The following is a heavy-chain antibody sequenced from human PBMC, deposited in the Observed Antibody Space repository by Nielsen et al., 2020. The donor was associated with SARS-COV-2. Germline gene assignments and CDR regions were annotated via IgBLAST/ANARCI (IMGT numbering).Heavy chain of an antibody. V-gene: IGHV3-23*01. J-gene: IGHJ3*02. D-gene: IGHD1-1*01. CDR2: ITGSGGST. CDR1: GLTFSSYA. Sequence: GESLKISCAASGLTFSSYAMSWVRQAPGKGLEWVSTITGSGGSTCYADSVKGRFTISRDNSKNTLYLQMNSLRAEDTAVYYCAKSKLEPRTKTFDIWGQGTMVTVSS. CDR3: AKSKLEPRTKTFDI.